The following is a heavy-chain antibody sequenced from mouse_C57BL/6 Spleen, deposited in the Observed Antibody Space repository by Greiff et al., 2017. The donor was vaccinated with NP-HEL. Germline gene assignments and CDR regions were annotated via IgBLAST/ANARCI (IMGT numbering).Heavy chain of an antibody. D-gene: IGHD2-3*01. Sequence: EVQVVESGGGLVKPGGSLKLSCAASGFTFSDYGMHWVRQAPEKGLEWVAYISSGSSTIYYADTVKGRFTISRDNAKNTLFLQMTSLRSEDTAMYYCAIDGYYGRFAYWGQGTLVTVSA. V-gene: IGHV5-17*01. CDR3: AIDGYYGRFAY. CDR1: GFTFSDYG. CDR2: ISSGSSTI. J-gene: IGHJ3*01.